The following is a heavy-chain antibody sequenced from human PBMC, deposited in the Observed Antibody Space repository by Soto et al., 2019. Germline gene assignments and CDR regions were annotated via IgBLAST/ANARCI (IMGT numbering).Heavy chain of an antibody. CDR2: IYYSGST. Sequence: TSETLSLTCTVSGGSISSYYWSWIRQPPGKGLEWIGYIYYSGSTNYNPSLKSRVTISVDTSKNQFSLKLSSVTAADTAVYHCARAVSGYFDYYYYYGMDVWGQGTTVTVSS. D-gene: IGHD3-22*01. J-gene: IGHJ6*02. V-gene: IGHV4-59*01. CDR3: ARAVSGYFDYYYYYGMDV. CDR1: GGSISSYY.